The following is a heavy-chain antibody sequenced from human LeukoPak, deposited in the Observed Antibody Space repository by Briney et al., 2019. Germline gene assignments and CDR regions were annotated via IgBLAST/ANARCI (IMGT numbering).Heavy chain of an antibody. CDR1: GFTFSSYS. Sequence: GGSLRLSCAASGFTFSSYSMNWVRQAPGKGLEWVSYISSSSSYIYYADSVKGRFTISRDNAKNSLYLQMNSLRAEDTAVYYCARDLLGYCSGGSCYSSPWGQGTLVTVSS. J-gene: IGHJ5*02. V-gene: IGHV3-21*05. CDR3: ARDLLGYCSGGSCYSSP. CDR2: ISSSSSYI. D-gene: IGHD2-15*01.